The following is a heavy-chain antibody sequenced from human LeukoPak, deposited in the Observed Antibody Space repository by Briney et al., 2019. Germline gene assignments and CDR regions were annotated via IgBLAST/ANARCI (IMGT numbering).Heavy chain of an antibody. Sequence: GASVKVSCKASGYTFTGYYMHWVRQAPGQGLEWMGRINPNSGGTNYAQKFQGRVTMTRDTSISTAYMELSRLRSDDTAVYYCARDYYDSSGYVGQIHYRFDIWGQGTMVTVSS. CDR1: GYTFTGYY. D-gene: IGHD3-22*01. CDR3: ARDYYDSSGYVGQIHYRFDI. V-gene: IGHV1-2*06. J-gene: IGHJ3*02. CDR2: INPNSGGT.